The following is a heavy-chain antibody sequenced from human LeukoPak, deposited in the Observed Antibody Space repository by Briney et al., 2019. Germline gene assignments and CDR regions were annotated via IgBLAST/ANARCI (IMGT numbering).Heavy chain of an antibody. CDR1: GGTFSSYT. Sequence: GSSVKVSCKASGGTFSSYTINWVRQAPGQGLEWMGGIIPMFDTANYAQKFKGRVTITADKSTTTAYMEMSSLRSEDTAMYYCARDPLGYEGPFDIWGQGTMVTVSS. V-gene: IGHV1-69*06. CDR2: IIPMFDTA. D-gene: IGHD2-2*01. J-gene: IGHJ3*02. CDR3: ARDPLGYEGPFDI.